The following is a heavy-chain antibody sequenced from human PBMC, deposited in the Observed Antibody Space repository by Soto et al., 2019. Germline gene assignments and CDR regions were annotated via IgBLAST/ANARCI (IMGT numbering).Heavy chain of an antibody. D-gene: IGHD3-3*01. V-gene: IGHV4-59*08. CDR2: IYYSGTT. CDR3: ARRPYFWSGYPFDY. Sequence: AETLSLTCTVSGGSISSYYWSWIRQPPGKGIEWIGYIYYSGTTNYNPSLRSRVTISVATSKNQFSLKLSSVTAADTAVYYCARRPYFWSGYPFDYWGQGTLVTVSS. J-gene: IGHJ4*02. CDR1: GGSISSYY.